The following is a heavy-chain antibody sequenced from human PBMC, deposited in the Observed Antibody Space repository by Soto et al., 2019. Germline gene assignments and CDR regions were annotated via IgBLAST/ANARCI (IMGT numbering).Heavy chain of an antibody. D-gene: IGHD6-19*01. J-gene: IGHJ5*02. CDR2: IDSSVEK. CDR3: ARRHLAVAVSPWFDP. Sequence: QVTLKESGPVLVKPTETLTLRCTVSGLSITDSEMGVSWIRQPPGQPLEWLAHIDSSVEKSYRTFLKSRIAISKDTSKSQIVLTMTNMDPADTATYYCARRHLAVAVSPWFDPWGQGIPVTVSS. CDR1: GLSITDSEMG. V-gene: IGHV2-26*01.